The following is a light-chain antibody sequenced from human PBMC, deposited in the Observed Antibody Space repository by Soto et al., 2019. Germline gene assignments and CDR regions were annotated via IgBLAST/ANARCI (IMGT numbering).Light chain of an antibody. Sequence: QSVLTQPRSVSGSPGQSLTISCSGSSSDIGDYDYVSWYQQHPGKAPTLLIYDVTKRPSGVPDRFSDSKSGDTASLTISGLQAGDEGNYYCCSYVGSNTLYVFGTGTKLTVL. CDR1: SSDIGDYDY. CDR3: CSYVGSNTLYV. V-gene: IGLV2-11*01. CDR2: DVT. J-gene: IGLJ1*01.